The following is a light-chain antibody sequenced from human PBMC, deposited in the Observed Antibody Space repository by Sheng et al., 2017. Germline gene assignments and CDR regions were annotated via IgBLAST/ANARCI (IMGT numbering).Light chain of an antibody. CDR1: SSDVGAYSL. CDR3: CSFSGGTTSVL. CDR2: EVT. V-gene: IGLV2-23*02. Sequence: QAALTQPASVSGSPGQSITISCTGTSSDVGAYSLVSWYQVHPGKVPKLIIFEVTRRPSGVSSRFSGSKSGEHGLPRLSLKVQAEDEADYYCCSFSGGTTSVLFGGGT. J-gene: IGLJ3*02.